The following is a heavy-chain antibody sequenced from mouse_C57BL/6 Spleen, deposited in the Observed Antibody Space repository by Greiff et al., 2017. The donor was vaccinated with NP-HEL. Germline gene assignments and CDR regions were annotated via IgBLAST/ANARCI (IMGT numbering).Heavy chain of an antibody. CDR2: IYPRSGNT. CDR1: GYTFTSYG. Sequence: QVQLQQSGAELARPGASVKLSCKASGYTFTSYGISWVKQRTGQGLEWIGEIYPRSGNTYYNEKFKGKATLTADKSSSTAYMELRSLTSEDSAVYFCARGRGYDYDGAWFAYWGQGTLVTVSA. D-gene: IGHD2-4*01. CDR3: ARGRGYDYDGAWFAY. V-gene: IGHV1-81*01. J-gene: IGHJ3*01.